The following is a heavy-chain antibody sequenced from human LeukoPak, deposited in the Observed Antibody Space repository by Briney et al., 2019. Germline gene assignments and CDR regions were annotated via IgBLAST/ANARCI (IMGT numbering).Heavy chain of an antibody. CDR3: ARVAVGNAFDF. CDR2: IKQDGSEK. J-gene: IGHJ4*02. V-gene: IGHV3-7*05. CDR1: GFTFSSYW. Sequence: GGSLRLSCAASGFTFSSYWMNWVRQAPGKGLEWVANIKQDGSEKFYVDSVKGRFTISRDNAKNSLYLQMNSLRVEDTAVYYCARVAVGNAFDFWGQGTLVTVSS. D-gene: IGHD4-23*01.